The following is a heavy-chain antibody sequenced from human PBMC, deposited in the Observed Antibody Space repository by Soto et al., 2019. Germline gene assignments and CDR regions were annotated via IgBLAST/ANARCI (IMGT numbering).Heavy chain of an antibody. CDR1: GGSVSSGSYY. Sequence: QVQLQESGPGLVKPSETLSITCTVSGGSVSSGSYYWSWIRQPPGKGLEWIGYIYYSGSTNYNPSLKSRVTISVDTSKNQFSLKLSSVTAADTAVYYCARDQGTYDILTGYYHYYYGMDVWGQGTTVTVSS. D-gene: IGHD3-9*01. J-gene: IGHJ6*02. CDR2: IYYSGST. V-gene: IGHV4-61*01. CDR3: ARDQGTYDILTGYYHYYYGMDV.